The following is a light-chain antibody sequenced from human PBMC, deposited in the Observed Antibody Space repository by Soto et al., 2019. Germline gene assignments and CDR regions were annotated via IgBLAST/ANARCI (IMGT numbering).Light chain of an antibody. Sequence: EIQMTQSPSSLSPSAGDRVNITCRASQTITTYLNWYQHKPGRAPKLLIYAAISLQSGIPSRFSGSRSGTEFTLTISRLHPEDFATYYCQQLNDYPITFGQGTRLEIK. J-gene: IGKJ5*01. CDR2: AAI. V-gene: IGKV1-9*01. CDR3: QQLNDYPIT. CDR1: QTITTY.